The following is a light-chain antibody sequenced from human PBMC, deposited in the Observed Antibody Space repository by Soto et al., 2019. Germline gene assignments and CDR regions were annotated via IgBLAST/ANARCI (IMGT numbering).Light chain of an antibody. CDR3: CSYGGSFYV. CDR2: DVN. V-gene: IGLV2-11*01. CDR1: SSDVGGYNY. Sequence: QSVLTQPHSVSGSPGQSVAISCSGTSSDVGGYNYVSWHQQHPGKAPKLIIFDVNKRPSGVPDRFSGSKSGSTASLTISGLQAEDEADYYCCSYGGSFYVVGTGTKVTVL. J-gene: IGLJ1*01.